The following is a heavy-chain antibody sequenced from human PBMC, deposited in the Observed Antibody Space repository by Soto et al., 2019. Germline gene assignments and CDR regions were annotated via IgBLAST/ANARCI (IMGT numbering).Heavy chain of an antibody. V-gene: IGHV3-30-3*01. CDR2: ISSDGSNK. CDR3: ATEGY. CDR1: GFSFSSYA. J-gene: IGHJ4*02. Sequence: QVQVVESGGGVVQPGRSLRLSCIASGFSFSSYAMHWVRQAPGKGLEWVAVISSDGSNKHYADSVKGRFTISRDNSKKSLYLQMSSLRGEDTAVYCCATEGYWGQGTLVTVSS.